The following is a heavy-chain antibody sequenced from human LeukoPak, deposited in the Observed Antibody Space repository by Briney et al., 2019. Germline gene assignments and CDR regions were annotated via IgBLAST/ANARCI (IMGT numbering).Heavy chain of an antibody. CDR2: ISSSESDT. CDR3: AKGSSASSYSTIDY. Sequence: GGSLRLSCAGSGFTFSNFGMSWVRQAPGKGLEWVSVISSSESDTSYANSVKGRFTIARDNSRNTVYLQMNSLRAEDTAIYYCAKGSSASSYSTIDYWGQGTLVTVSS. V-gene: IGHV3-23*01. D-gene: IGHD2-15*01. J-gene: IGHJ4*02. CDR1: GFTFSNFG.